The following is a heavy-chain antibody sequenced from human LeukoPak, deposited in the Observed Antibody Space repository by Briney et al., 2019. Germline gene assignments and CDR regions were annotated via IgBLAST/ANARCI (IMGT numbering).Heavy chain of an antibody. J-gene: IGHJ4*02. CDR2: IYYSGST. D-gene: IGHD1-26*01. Sequence: SETLSLTCTVSGGSISSYYWSWIRQPPGKGLECIGDIYYSGSTTYNPSLKSRVTISVDTSRNQFSLKLSSVTAADTAVYYCAGLRGSYYGVDYWGQGTLVTVSS. V-gene: IGHV4-59*08. CDR3: AGLRGSYYGVDY. CDR1: GGSISSYY.